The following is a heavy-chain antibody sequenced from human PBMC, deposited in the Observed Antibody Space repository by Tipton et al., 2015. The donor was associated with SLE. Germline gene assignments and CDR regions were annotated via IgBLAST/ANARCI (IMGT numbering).Heavy chain of an antibody. J-gene: IGHJ6*02. CDR2: VYATGTT. CDR3: ARGSPGRSEGHYKDYHYGIDV. CDR1: GDSISRSGYY. Sequence: GLVKPSETPSLTCTVSGDSISRSGYYWAWIRQPPGKGLEWIGRVYATGTTNYNPSLKSRVTMSLDTSKNQFSLKLISVAAADTAVYYCARGSPGRSEGHYKDYHYGIDVWGQGTTVTVSS. D-gene: IGHD3-9*01. V-gene: IGHV4-61*05.